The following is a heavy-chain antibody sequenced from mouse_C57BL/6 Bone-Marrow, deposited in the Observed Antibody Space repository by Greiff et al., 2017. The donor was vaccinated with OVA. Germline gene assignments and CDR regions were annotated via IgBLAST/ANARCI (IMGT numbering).Heavy chain of an antibody. V-gene: IGHV14-1*01. J-gene: IGHJ3*01. CDR2: IDPEDGDT. Sequence: EVQLQQSGAELVRPGASVKLSCTASGFNIKDYYMHWVKQRPEQGLEWIGRIDPEDGDTEYAPQFQGKATMTADTASNTAYLQLSSLTSEDTAVYYCTPLSYDGYYRAYWGQGTLVTVSA. CDR3: TPLSYDGYYRAY. CDR1: GFNIKDYY. D-gene: IGHD2-3*01.